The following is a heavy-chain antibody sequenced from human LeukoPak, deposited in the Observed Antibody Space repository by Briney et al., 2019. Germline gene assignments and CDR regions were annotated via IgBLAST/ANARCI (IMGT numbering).Heavy chain of an antibody. D-gene: IGHD3-22*01. CDR1: GGSFSGYY. V-gene: IGHV4-34*01. J-gene: IGHJ4*02. CDR3: ARHSYDSSGYYPDY. Sequence: SETLSLTCAVYGGSFSGYYWSWIRQPPGKGLEWIGEINHSGSTNYNPSLKSRVTISVDTSKNQFSLKLSSVTAADTAVYYCARHSYDSSGYYPDYWGQGTLVTVSS. CDR2: INHSGST.